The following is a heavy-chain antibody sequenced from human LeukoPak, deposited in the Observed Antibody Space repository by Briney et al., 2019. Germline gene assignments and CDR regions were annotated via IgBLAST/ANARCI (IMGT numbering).Heavy chain of an antibody. Sequence: GSLRLSCAASGFIFSDHWMHWVRQAPGKGLVWLSRINNDGSSTIYADSVKGRFTFSRDNAENTLFLEMSSLRVEDTAVYYCVRERNNFWSGHHSIFDSWGQGTLVTVSS. CDR1: GFIFSDHW. CDR3: VRERNNFWSGHHSIFDS. D-gene: IGHD3-3*01. V-gene: IGHV3-74*01. CDR2: INNDGSST. J-gene: IGHJ4*02.